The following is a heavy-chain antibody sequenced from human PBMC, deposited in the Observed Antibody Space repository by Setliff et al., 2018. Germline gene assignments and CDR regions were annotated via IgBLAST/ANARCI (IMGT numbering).Heavy chain of an antibody. Sequence: VKVSCKASGGTFSSYAISWVRQAPGQGLEWMGGIIPIFGTANYAQKFQGRVTITTDESTSTAYMELSSLRSEDTAVYYCARGEREGITMVRGVRGTHYYYGMDVWGQGTTVTVSS. CDR1: GGTFSSYA. D-gene: IGHD3-10*01. V-gene: IGHV1-69*13. CDR3: ARGEREGITMVRGVRGTHYYYGMDV. CDR2: IIPIFGTA. J-gene: IGHJ6*02.